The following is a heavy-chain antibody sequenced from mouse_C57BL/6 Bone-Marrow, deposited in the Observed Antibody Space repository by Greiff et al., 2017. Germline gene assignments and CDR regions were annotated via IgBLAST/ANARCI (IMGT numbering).Heavy chain of an antibody. J-gene: IGHJ3*01. CDR2: ISSGGSYT. CDR1: GFTFSSYG. Sequence: EVHLVESGGDLVKPGGSLKLSCAASGFTFSSYGMSWVRPTPDKRLEWVATISSGGSYTYYPDSVKGRFTISRDNAKNTLYLQMSSLKSEDTAMDYCARRVYYDYDGFAYWGQGTLVTVSA. D-gene: IGHD2-4*01. CDR3: ARRVYYDYDGFAY. V-gene: IGHV5-6*01.